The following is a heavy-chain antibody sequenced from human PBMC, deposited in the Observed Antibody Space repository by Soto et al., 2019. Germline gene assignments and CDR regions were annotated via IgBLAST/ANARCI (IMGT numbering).Heavy chain of an antibody. D-gene: IGHD3-10*01. CDR2: IYSGGST. CDR3: ARDLRYGSGSYYNYGMDV. Sequence: GSLRLSCAASGFTVSSNYMSWVRQAPGKGLEWVSVIYSGGSTYYADSVKGRFTISRDNSKNTLYLQMNSLRAEDTAVYYCARDLRYGSGSYYNYGMDVWGQGTTVTVSS. V-gene: IGHV3-53*01. CDR1: GFTVSSNY. J-gene: IGHJ6*02.